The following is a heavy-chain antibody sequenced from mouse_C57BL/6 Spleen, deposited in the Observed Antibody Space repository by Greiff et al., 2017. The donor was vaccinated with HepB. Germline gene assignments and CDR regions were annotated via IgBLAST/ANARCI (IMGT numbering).Heavy chain of an antibody. CDR3: ARPLYYGNYPFAS. V-gene: IGHV5-6*01. Sequence: EVRLVESGGDLVKPGGSLKLSCAASGFTFSSYGMSWVRQTPDKRLEWVATISSGGSYTYYPDSVKGRFTSPRDNAKNTLYLQMSSLKYEDTAMYYCARPLYYGNYPFASWGQGTLVTVSA. J-gene: IGHJ3*01. CDR2: ISSGGSYT. CDR1: GFTFSSYG. D-gene: IGHD2-1*01.